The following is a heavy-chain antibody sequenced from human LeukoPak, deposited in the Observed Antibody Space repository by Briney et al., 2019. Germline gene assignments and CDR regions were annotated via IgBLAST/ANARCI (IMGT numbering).Heavy chain of an antibody. D-gene: IGHD3-22*01. CDR2: IYYSGST. Sequence: SETLSLTCTVSGGSISSSSYYWGWIRQPPGKGLGWIGSIYYSGSTYYNPSLKSRVTISVDTSKNQFSLKLSSVTTADTAVYYCARDQYYDSSGYYPYWYFDLWGRGTLVTVSS. CDR3: ARDQYYDSSGYYPYWYFDL. V-gene: IGHV4-39*07. CDR1: GGSISSSSYY. J-gene: IGHJ2*01.